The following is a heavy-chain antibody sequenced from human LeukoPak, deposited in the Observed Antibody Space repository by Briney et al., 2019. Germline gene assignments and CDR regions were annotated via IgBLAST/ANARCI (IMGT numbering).Heavy chain of an antibody. CDR3: ARDFLKQCSDY. Sequence: SGGSLRLSCAASGFTFSSYWMHWVRQAPGKGRVWVSRINSDGSSTSYADSVKGRFTISRDNAKNTLYLQMNSLRAEDTAVYYCARDFLKQCSDYWGQGTLVTVSS. V-gene: IGHV3-74*01. CDR2: INSDGSST. J-gene: IGHJ4*02. CDR1: GFTFSSYW. D-gene: IGHD6-19*01.